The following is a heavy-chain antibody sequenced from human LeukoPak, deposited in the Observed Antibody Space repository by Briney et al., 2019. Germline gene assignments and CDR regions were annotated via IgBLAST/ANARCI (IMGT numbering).Heavy chain of an antibody. V-gene: IGHV3-7*01. CDR2: IEQDGSEK. Sequence: PGGSLRLSCAASGFTFSSYWMSWVRQAPGKGLEWVANIEQDGSEKYYVDSVKGRFTISRDNAKNSLYLQMNSLRAEDTAVYYCAREDVVVPAAIIFDYWGQGTLVTVSS. D-gene: IGHD2-2*02. CDR1: GFTFSSYW. CDR3: AREDVVVPAAIIFDY. J-gene: IGHJ4*02.